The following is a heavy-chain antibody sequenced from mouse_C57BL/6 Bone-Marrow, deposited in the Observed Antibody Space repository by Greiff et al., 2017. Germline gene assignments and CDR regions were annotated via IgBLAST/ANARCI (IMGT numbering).Heavy chain of an antibody. CDR3: ARGANYFDY. V-gene: IGHV7-1*01. Sequence: EVKLMESGGGLVQSGRSLRLSCATSGFTFSDFYMEWVRQAPGKGLEWIAASRNKANDYTTEYSASVKGRFIVSRDTSQSILYLQMNALRAEDTAIYYCARGANYFDYWGQGTTLTVSS. CDR1: GFTFSDFY. J-gene: IGHJ2*01. CDR2: SRNKANDYTT.